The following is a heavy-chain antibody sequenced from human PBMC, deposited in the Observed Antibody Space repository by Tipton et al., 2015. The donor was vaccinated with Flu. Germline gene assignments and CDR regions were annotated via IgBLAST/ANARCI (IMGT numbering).Heavy chain of an antibody. CDR1: GYTFTANY. CDR3: AKDSSAPGSHNWFDP. D-gene: IGHD6-13*01. CDR2: INPATGVT. V-gene: IGHV1-2*02. J-gene: IGHJ5*02. Sequence: QVQLVQSGAEVKKPGASVKVSCKASGYTFTANYIHWVRQAPGQGLEWMGWINPATGVTRYSPNLRGRVTMTRDTSVSTVFMDLSGLRSDDTAVYYCAKDSSAPGSHNWFDPWGQGTLVTVSS.